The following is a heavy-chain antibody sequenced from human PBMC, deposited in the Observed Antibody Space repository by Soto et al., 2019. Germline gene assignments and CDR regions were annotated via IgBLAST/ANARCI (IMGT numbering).Heavy chain of an antibody. D-gene: IGHD3-16*01. Sequence: SGPTLVNPTQTLTLTCTFSGFSLSTGGVGVGWIRQPPGKALEWLALIYWDDDKRYNPSLKNRLTVAKDTSKNQVVLTMTNMDLLDTATYYCAHRLSLSTTWNYGYMDVWGNGTTVTVSS. CDR2: IYWDDDK. J-gene: IGHJ6*03. CDR1: GFSLSTGGVG. V-gene: IGHV2-5*02. CDR3: AHRLSLSTTWNYGYMDV.